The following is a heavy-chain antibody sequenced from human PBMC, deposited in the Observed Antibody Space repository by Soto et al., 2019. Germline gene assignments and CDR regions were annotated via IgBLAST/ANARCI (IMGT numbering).Heavy chain of an antibody. CDR2: ISAYNDNT. Sequence: ASVKVSCKASGYTFTSYGISWVRQAPGQGLEWMGWISAYNDNTKYAQKLQGRVTMTTDTSTSTAYMELRSLRSDDTAVYYCAGVGTAPYYYSYGLDVWGQGTTVTV. V-gene: IGHV1-18*01. CDR1: GYTFTSYG. D-gene: IGHD1-7*01. J-gene: IGHJ6*02. CDR3: AGVGTAPYYYSYGLDV.